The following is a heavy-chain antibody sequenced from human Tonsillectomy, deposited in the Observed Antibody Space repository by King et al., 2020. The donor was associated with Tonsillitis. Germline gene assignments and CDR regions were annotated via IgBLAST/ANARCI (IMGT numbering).Heavy chain of an antibody. V-gene: IGHV3-15*01. CDR2: IKSKTDGGTT. J-gene: IGHJ4*02. D-gene: IGHD3-10*01. CDR1: GFTFSDAW. Sequence: VQLVESGGGLVKPGGSLRLSCAASGFTFSDAWMSWVRQAPGKGLEWVGRIKSKTDGGTTDYAAPVKGRFTISRDDSKNTLYLQMNSLKIEDTAVYYCTTAPYFLLWFGELKLTDYWGQGTLVTVSS. CDR3: TTAPYFLLWFGELKLTDY.